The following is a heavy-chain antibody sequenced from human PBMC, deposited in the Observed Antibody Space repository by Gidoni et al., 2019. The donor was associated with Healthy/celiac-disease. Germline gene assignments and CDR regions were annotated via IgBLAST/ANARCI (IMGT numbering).Heavy chain of an antibody. CDR1: GGSFSGYY. CDR3: ARGPENSGSYYPRGWKTYAGDYYFDY. Sequence: QVQLQQWGAGLLKPSETLSLTCAVYGGSFSGYYWSWIRQPPGKGLEWIGEINHSGSTNYNPSLKSRVTISVDTSKNQFSLKLSSVTAADTAVYYCARGPENSGSYYPRGWKTYAGDYYFDYWGQGTLVTVSS. CDR2: INHSGST. D-gene: IGHD1-26*01. V-gene: IGHV4-34*01. J-gene: IGHJ4*02.